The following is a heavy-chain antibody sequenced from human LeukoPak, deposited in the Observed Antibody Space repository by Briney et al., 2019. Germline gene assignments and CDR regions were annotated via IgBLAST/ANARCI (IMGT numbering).Heavy chain of an antibody. D-gene: IGHD2-2*01. V-gene: IGHV1-46*01. CDR2: INPSSDTK. J-gene: IGHJ4*02. Sequence: ASVTVSCKASGYTFTSYYMHWARHPPGQGIECMGIINPSSDTKSYAQKFQGRVTITRDMSTSTSNMSLSILIYDDTAEYYCVCGITDIVVVPATLRNYYFDYWGQGTLVTVSS. CDR3: VCGITDIVVVPATLRNYYFDY. CDR1: GYTFTSYY.